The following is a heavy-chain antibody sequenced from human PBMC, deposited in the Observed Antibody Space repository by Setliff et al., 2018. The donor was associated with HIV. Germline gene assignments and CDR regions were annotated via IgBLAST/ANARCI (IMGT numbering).Heavy chain of an antibody. CDR3: ARGYGSGSYYNWFDP. Sequence: ASVKVSCKASGYTFTGYYMHWVRQAPGQGLEWMGRINPNSGGTNYAQKFQDRVTMTRDTSISTAYMELSRLRSDDTAAYYCARGYGSGSYYNWFDPWGQGTLVTVSS. V-gene: IGHV1-2*06. D-gene: IGHD3-10*01. CDR1: GYTFTGYY. CDR2: INPNSGGT. J-gene: IGHJ5*02.